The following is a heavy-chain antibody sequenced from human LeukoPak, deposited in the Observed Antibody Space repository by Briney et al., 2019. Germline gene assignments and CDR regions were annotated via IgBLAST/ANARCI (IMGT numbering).Heavy chain of an antibody. V-gene: IGHV7-4-1*02. CDR3: ARIPSYALRVLVFDY. D-gene: IGHD2-8*02. Sequence: ASVKVSCEASGYTFTSYAMNWVRQAPGQGLEWRGWINTNTGNPTYAQGFTGRFVFSLDTSVSTAYLQISSLKAEDTAVYYCARIPSYALRVLVFDYWGQGTLVTVSS. CDR2: INTNTGNP. CDR1: GYTFTSYA. J-gene: IGHJ4*02.